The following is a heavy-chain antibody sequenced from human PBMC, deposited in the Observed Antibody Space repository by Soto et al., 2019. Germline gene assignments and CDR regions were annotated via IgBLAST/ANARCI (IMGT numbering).Heavy chain of an antibody. D-gene: IGHD5-12*01. J-gene: IGHJ4*02. Sequence: PGGSLSLSCSASGFTLSSHSMHWVRPAPGKGLEWVSYISSSSSTIYYADSVKGRFTISRDNAKNSLYLQMNSLRDEDTAVYYCARLPGYSGYVWDYWGQGTLVTVSS. CDR1: GFTLSSHS. CDR3: ARLPGYSGYVWDY. V-gene: IGHV3-48*02. CDR2: ISSSSSTI.